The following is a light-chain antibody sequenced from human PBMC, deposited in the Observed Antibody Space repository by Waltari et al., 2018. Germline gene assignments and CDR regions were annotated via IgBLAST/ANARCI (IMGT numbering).Light chain of an antibody. Sequence: ELVMTQSPATLSVSPGERASLSCRASQSASTRLARYQQTPGQVPRPLINDATKRATGIPARFSGSGSGTDFTLTISSLEPEDFAVYYCQQRSKWPWTFGQGTKVEF. V-gene: IGKV3-11*01. CDR2: DAT. CDR1: QSASTR. CDR3: QQRSKWPWT. J-gene: IGKJ1*01.